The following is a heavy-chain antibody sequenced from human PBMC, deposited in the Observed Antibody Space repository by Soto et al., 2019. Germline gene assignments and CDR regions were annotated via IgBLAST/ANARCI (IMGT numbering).Heavy chain of an antibody. CDR2: IYHSGST. CDR3: ASGGDSSSTFAY. Sequence: QLQLQESGSGLVKPSQTLSLTCAVSGGSISSGGYSWSWIRQPQGKGLEWIGYIYHSGSTYYNPSSKGGVTISVDRSKNQFCLKLSTVTAADTAVYYCASGGDSSSTFAYWGQGTLVTVSS. V-gene: IGHV4-30-2*01. D-gene: IGHD3-22*01. J-gene: IGHJ4*02. CDR1: GGSISSGGYS.